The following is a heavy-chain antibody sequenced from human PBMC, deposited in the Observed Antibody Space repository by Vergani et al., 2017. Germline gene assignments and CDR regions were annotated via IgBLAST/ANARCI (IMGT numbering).Heavy chain of an antibody. V-gene: IGHV3-30*18. D-gene: IGHD3-22*01. CDR2: ISYDGSNK. Sequence: QVQLVESGGGVVQPGRSLRLSCAASGYTFSHYGMYWVRQAPGKGLEWVAVISYDGSNKYYADSVKGRFTISTDNSKNTLFLQMNSLRAEDTAVYSCAKEFIVVLDRSGYPFNIGGRETMVSVSS. CDR1: GYTFSHYG. CDR3: AKEFIVVLDRSGYPFNI. J-gene: IGHJ3*02.